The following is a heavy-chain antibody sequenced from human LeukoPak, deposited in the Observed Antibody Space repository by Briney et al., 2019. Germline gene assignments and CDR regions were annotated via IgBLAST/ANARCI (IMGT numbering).Heavy chain of an antibody. CDR3: AVGSGWFDP. J-gene: IGHJ5*02. CDR1: GGSFSGYY. V-gene: IGHV4-34*01. CDR2: INHSGST. Sequence: PSETLSLTCAVYGGSFSGYYWSWIRQPPGKGLEWIGEINHSGSTNYNPPLKSRVTISVDTSKNQFSLKLSSVTAADTAVYYCAVGSGWFDPWGQGTLVTVSS. D-gene: IGHD6-25*01.